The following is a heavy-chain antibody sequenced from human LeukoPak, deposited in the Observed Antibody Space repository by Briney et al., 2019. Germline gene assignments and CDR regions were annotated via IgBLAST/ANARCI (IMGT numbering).Heavy chain of an antibody. CDR3: ARGVGTAAAFDY. CDR2: IKQDGSEK. D-gene: IGHD2-2*01. CDR1: GYTFSGYY. V-gene: IGHV3-7*01. Sequence: GGSLRLSCAASGYTFSGYYMSWGRQAPGKGLEWVANIKQDGSEKYYMDSVKGRFTISRDNAKNSLYLQMNSLRAEDTAVYYCARGVGTAAAFDYWGQATLVTVSS. J-gene: IGHJ4*02.